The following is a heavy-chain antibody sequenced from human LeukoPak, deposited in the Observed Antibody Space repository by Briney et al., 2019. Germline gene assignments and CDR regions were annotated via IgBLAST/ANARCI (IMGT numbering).Heavy chain of an antibody. J-gene: IGHJ4*02. CDR2: ISSNSATT. D-gene: IGHD1-26*01. Sequence: GGSLRLSCAASGFSFSTNSMNWVRQVPGKGLEWISYISSNSATTYYADSVKGRFPISRDNAKNSLYLHMNSLRADDTAVYYCARDTRSLIDYWGQGTLVTVSS. CDR3: ARDTRSLIDY. V-gene: IGHV3-48*01. CDR1: GFSFSTNS.